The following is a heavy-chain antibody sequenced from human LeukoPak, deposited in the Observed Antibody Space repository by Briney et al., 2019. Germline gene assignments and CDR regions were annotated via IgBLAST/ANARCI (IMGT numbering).Heavy chain of an antibody. J-gene: IGHJ3*02. CDR3: ARVLIAVAGTAFDI. CDR2: IYHSGST. CDR1: GGSISSSNW. V-gene: IGHV4-4*02. D-gene: IGHD6-19*01. Sequence: PSETLSLTCAVSGGSISSSNWWSWVRQPPGKGLEWIGEIYHSGSTNYNPSLKSRVTISVDKSKNQFSLKLSSVTAADTAVYYCARVLIAVAGTAFDIWGQGTMVTVSS.